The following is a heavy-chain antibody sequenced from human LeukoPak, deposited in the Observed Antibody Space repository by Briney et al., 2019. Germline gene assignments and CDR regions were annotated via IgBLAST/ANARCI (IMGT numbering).Heavy chain of an antibody. J-gene: IGHJ6*02. CDR1: GYTFTSYG. D-gene: IGHD4-4*01. V-gene: IGHV1-18*01. Sequence: GASVKVSCKASGYTFTSYGISWVRQAPGQGLEWMGWISAYNGNTNYAQKLQGRVTMTTDTSTSTAYMELRSLRSDDTAVYYCARADYSNYLARFYYYGMDVWGQGTTVTVSS. CDR2: ISAYNGNT. CDR3: ARADYSNYLARFYYYGMDV.